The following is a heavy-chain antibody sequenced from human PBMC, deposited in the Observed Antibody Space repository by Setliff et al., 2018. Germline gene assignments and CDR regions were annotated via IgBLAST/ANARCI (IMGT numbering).Heavy chain of an antibody. D-gene: IGHD3-10*01. Sequence: GGSLRLSCAASGFTFSSFWASWVRQAPGKGPEWVASINPDGSEKYYVDSVKGRFTISRDNARNSLSLQMNSLRTEDTAVYYCFGAGTCSYWGQGTLVTVSS. V-gene: IGHV3-7*01. CDR1: GFTFSSFW. CDR3: FGAGTCSY. CDR2: INPDGSEK. J-gene: IGHJ4*02.